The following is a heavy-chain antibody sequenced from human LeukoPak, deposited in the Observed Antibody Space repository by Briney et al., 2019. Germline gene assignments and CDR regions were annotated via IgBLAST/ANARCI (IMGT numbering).Heavy chain of an antibody. CDR2: IYSSGST. CDR1: GGSINNYY. CDR3: ARGNNYGSFNDF. D-gene: IGHD3-10*01. J-gene: IGHJ4*02. Sequence: SEXXXLXCTVSGGSINNYYWSWMRQAAGKGLEXIGRIYSSGSTKTNPSLKSRVTMSVDMSKNQFSLRLSSVTAADTAVYYCARGNNYGSFNDFWGQRTLVTVSS. V-gene: IGHV4-4*07.